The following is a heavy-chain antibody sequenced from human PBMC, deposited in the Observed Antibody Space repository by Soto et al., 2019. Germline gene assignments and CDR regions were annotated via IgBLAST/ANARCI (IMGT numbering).Heavy chain of an antibody. CDR2: IYYSGNT. D-gene: IGHD2-8*01. J-gene: IGHJ4*02. CDR3: ARGRKWYYFDY. Sequence: TSETLSLTCTVSAGSISNDYWFWIRQPPGKGLEWIGYIYYSGNTNYNPSLKSRVTISVDRSKNQFSLKLRSVTAADTAFYYCARGRKWYYFDYWGQGTLVTVSS. CDR1: AGSISNDY. V-gene: IGHV4-59*01.